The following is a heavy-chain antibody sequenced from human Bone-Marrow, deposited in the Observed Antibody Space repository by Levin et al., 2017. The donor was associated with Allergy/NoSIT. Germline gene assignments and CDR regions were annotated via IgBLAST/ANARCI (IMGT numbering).Heavy chain of an antibody. J-gene: IGHJ5*02. CDR3: ASTYDFWSGDNWFDP. V-gene: IGHV7-4-1*02. CDR2: INTNTGNP. Sequence: ASVKVSCKASGYTFSSYAMNWVRQAPGQGLEWMGWINTNTGNPTYAQGFTGRFVFSLDTSVNTAYLQISSLKAEDTAVYYCASTYDFWSGDNWFDPWGQGTLVTVSS. CDR1: GYTFSSYA. D-gene: IGHD3-3*01.